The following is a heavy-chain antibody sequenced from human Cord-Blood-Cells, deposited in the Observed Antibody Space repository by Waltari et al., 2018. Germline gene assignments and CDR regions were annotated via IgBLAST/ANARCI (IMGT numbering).Heavy chain of an antibody. V-gene: IGHV1-69*12. Sequence: QVQLVQSGAEVKKPGSSVKVSCKASGGTFSSYAISWVRQAPGQGLEWMGGTIPIFGTANDAQKFQGRVTITADESTSTAYMELSSLRSEDTAVYYCARGVSSYSSSSFAFDIWGQGTMVTVSS. D-gene: IGHD6-6*01. CDR2: TIPIFGTA. CDR1: GGTFSSYA. CDR3: ARGVSSYSSSSFAFDI. J-gene: IGHJ3*02.